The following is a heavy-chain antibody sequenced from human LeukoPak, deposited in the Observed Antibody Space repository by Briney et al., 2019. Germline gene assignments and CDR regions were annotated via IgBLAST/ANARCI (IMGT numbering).Heavy chain of an antibody. CDR2: INPNSGST. CDR1: GYTFTGYY. V-gene: IGHV1-2*06. Sequence: APVNVSCKASGYTFTGYYMHWVRQAPGQGLEWMGRINPNSGSTNYAQKFQGRVTMTRDTSISTAYMELSRLRSDDTAVYYCARAHSGWDNDAFDIWGQGTMVTASS. J-gene: IGHJ3*02. D-gene: IGHD6-19*01. CDR3: ARAHSGWDNDAFDI.